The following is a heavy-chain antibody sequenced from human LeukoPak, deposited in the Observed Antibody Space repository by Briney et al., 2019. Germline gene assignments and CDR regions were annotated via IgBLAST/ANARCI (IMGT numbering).Heavy chain of an antibody. CDR2: ISSSSRNI. CDR3: ARGDATEEDFDY. V-gene: IGHV3-21*04. CDR1: GLTFTNYS. Sequence: GGSLRLSCAASGLTFTNYSMNWVRQAPGKGLEWVASISSSSRNIYYADSVNGRFTISRDNAKNSLFLEMNSLRAEDTAVYYCARGDATEEDFDYWGQGTLVTVSS. J-gene: IGHJ4*02. D-gene: IGHD2-21*02.